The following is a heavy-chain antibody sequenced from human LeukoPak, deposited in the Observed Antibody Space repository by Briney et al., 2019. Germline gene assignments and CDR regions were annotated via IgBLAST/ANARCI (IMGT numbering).Heavy chain of an antibody. CDR1: GGSISSHY. D-gene: IGHD6-19*01. J-gene: IGHJ6*02. CDR3: ARGLAVAGTHYYYFYAMDV. CDR2: IYHNGSPT. Sequence: SETLPLTCSVSGGSISSHYWGWIRQPPGKGLEWIAYIYHNGSPTNYNPSLKSRVTISVDTSKNQFSLKLSSVTAADTAMYYCARGLAVAGTHYYYFYAMDVWGQGTTVTVSS. V-gene: IGHV4-59*11.